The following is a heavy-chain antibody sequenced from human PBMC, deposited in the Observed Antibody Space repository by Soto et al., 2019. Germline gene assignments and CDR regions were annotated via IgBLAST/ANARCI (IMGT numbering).Heavy chain of an antibody. Sequence: PGGSLRLSCAASGFSFSSCAMSWVRQAPGKGLEWVSTISGGGGTTYYADSVKGRFTISRDNSKNTLYLQMNSLRAEDTAVYYCAKVYSDFWRGYPFYFDYWGQGTLVTVSS. CDR2: ISGGGGTT. CDR1: GFSFSSCA. D-gene: IGHD3-3*01. V-gene: IGHV3-23*01. CDR3: AKVYSDFWRGYPFYFDY. J-gene: IGHJ4*02.